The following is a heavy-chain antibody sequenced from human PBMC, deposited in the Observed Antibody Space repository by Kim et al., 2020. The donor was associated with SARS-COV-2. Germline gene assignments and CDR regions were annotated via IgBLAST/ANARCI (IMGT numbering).Heavy chain of an antibody. CDR2: IYTSGST. Sequence: SETLSLTCTVSGGSISSGSYYWSWIRQPAGKGLEWIGRIYTSGSTNYNPSLKSRVTISVDTSKNQFSLKLSSVTAADTAVYYCARGGATYYYDSRRRAFDIWGQGTMVTVSS. J-gene: IGHJ3*02. D-gene: IGHD3-22*01. CDR3: ARGGATYYYDSRRRAFDI. CDR1: GGSISSGSYY. V-gene: IGHV4-61*02.